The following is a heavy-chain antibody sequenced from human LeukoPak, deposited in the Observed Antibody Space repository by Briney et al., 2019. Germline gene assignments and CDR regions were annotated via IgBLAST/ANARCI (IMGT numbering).Heavy chain of an antibody. J-gene: IGHJ4*02. V-gene: IGHV3-23*01. CDR3: ASPSVSGSFHNPFGY. CDR1: GFTFSTYG. D-gene: IGHD3-10*01. CDR2: ISGSATGHIT. Sequence: PGGSLRLSCEASGFTFSTYGMSWVRQSPGKGLEWVSGISGSATGHITNYADSVKGRFTISRDNYKNTLYLEMNSLRPEDTAVYYCASPSVSGSFHNPFGYWGQGTLVTVSS.